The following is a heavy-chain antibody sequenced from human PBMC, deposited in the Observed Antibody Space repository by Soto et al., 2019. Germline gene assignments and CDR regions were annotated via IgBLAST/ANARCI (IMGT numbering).Heavy chain of an antibody. CDR1: GFSLSTSGMC. D-gene: IGHD6-6*01. CDR2: IDWDDDK. J-gene: IGHJ4*02. Sequence: ESGPTLVNPTQTLTLTCTFSGFSLSTSGMCVSWIRQPPGKALEWLALIDWDDDKYYSTSLKTRLTISKDTSKNQVVLTMTNMDPVDTATYYCARIRKGYSSSSWYFDYWGQGTLVTVSS. CDR3: ARIRKGYSSSSWYFDY. V-gene: IGHV2-70*01.